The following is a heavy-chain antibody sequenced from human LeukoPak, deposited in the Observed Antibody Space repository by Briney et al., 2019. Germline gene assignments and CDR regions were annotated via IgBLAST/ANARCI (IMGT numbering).Heavy chain of an antibody. D-gene: IGHD6-13*01. J-gene: IGHJ4*02. CDR2: INPNSGGT. Sequence: ASVNLSRKSSGYTFTAYYMHWVRQAPGQGLEWLGWINPNSGGTNYAQKFQGRVTMTRDTSISTAYRELSRLRSDDTAAYYCARVGAAAGTFDYWGQGTLVTVSS. CDR3: ARVGAAAGTFDY. CDR1: GYTFTAYY. V-gene: IGHV1-2*02.